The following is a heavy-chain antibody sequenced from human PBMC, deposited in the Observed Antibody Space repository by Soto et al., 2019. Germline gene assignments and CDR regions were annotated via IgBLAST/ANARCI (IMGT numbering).Heavy chain of an antibody. Sequence: ASVKVSCKASGYTFTSYPMHWVRQAPGQRLEWMGWINTGNGNTKYSQKFQGRVTITRDTSASTAYMELSSLRSEDTAVYYCARESAIFGVDYGMDVWGQGTTVTVSS. D-gene: IGHD3-3*01. J-gene: IGHJ6*02. CDR1: GYTFTSYP. V-gene: IGHV1-3*04. CDR3: ARESAIFGVDYGMDV. CDR2: INTGNGNT.